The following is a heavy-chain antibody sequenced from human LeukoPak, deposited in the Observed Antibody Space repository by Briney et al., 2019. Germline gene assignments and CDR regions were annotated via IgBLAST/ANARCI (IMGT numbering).Heavy chain of an antibody. CDR3: ARDPYSGHYGNDYYYYMDV. CDR2: ITSTSSYS. D-gene: IGHD5-12*01. CDR1: GFTFTTYW. Sequence: KAGGSLTLSCAASGFTFTTYWMTWVRQAPGKRLEWVSSITSTSSYSLYADSVKGRFTISRDNAKSSLYLQMNNLRAEDTAVYYCARDPYSGHYGNDYYYYMDVWDKGTTVTIPS. J-gene: IGHJ6*03. V-gene: IGHV3-21*01.